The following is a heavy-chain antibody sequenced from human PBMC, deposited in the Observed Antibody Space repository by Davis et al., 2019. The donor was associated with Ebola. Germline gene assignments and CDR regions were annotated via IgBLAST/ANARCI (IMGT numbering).Heavy chain of an antibody. J-gene: IGHJ6*02. CDR3: AKIDYDYRNYYSGMDV. D-gene: IGHD5-12*01. V-gene: IGHV1-69*06. CDR2: IIPIFGTI. Sequence: SVKVSCKASGGKFSSYAISWVRQAPGQGLEWMGGIIPIFGTINYAQKFQGRVTLTADTSTSTAYMEVSGLRFEDTAVYYCAKIDYDYRNYYSGMDVWGQGTTVTVSS. CDR1: GGKFSSYA.